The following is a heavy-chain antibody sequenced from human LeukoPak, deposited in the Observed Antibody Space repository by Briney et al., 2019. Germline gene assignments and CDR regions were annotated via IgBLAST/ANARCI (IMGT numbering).Heavy chain of an antibody. D-gene: IGHD3-10*01. Sequence: RGSLRLSCVGSGYKFDDHGMSWVRQAPGKGLEWVSGLTRNGETTAYADSVRGRFTISRDNAKNSLYLQMNSLRAEDTALYYCAKDRSYISLDIWGQGTMVTVSS. V-gene: IGHV3-20*04. CDR3: AKDRSYISLDI. J-gene: IGHJ3*02. CDR1: GYKFDDHG. CDR2: LTRNGETT.